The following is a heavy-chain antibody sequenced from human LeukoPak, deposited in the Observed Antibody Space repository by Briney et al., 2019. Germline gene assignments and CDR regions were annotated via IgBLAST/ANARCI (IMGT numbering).Heavy chain of an antibody. J-gene: IGHJ4*02. Sequence: GGSPRLSCAASGFTFSSYEMNWVRQAPGKGLEWVSYISSSGSTIYYADSVKGRFTISRDNAKNSLYLQMNSLRAEDTAVYYCARMSVSSFDYWGQGTLVTVSS. CDR3: ARMSVSSFDY. CDR2: ISSSGSTI. CDR1: GFTFSSYE. V-gene: IGHV3-48*03.